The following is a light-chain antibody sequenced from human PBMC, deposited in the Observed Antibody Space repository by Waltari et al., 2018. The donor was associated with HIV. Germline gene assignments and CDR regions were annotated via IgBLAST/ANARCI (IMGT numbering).Light chain of an antibody. CDR3: QSYDSSMSLYV. J-gene: IGLJ1*01. Sequence: QSVLTQPPSVSGAPGQRVTPSCTGSSSNIGAGYDVHWYQQLPGTAPKLLIYGNSNRPSGVPDRFSGSKSGTSASLAITGLQAEDEADYYCQSYDSSMSLYVFGTGTKVTVL. V-gene: IGLV1-40*01. CDR2: GNS. CDR1: SSNIGAGYD.